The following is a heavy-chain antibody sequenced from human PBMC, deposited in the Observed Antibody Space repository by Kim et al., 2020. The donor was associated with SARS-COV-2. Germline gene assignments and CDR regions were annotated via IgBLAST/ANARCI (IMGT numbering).Heavy chain of an antibody. CDR1: GFTFNTYG. Sequence: GGSLRLSCAASGFTFNTYGMSWVRQAPGQGLEWVGNIKYDGSQTSYVGSVKGRFTISRDNAKNLLYLQMNSLRAEDTAVYYCVRDPEGDYGFDYWGPGTLVSVSS. D-gene: IGHD4-17*01. CDR3: VRDPEGDYGFDY. V-gene: IGHV3-7*01. J-gene: IGHJ4*02. CDR2: IKYDGSQT.